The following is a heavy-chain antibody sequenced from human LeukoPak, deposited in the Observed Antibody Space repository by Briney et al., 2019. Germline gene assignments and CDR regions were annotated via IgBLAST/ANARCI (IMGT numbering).Heavy chain of an antibody. CDR2: MNPNSGNA. V-gene: IGHV1-8*02. J-gene: IGHJ4*02. CDR3: ARYGVAAAGI. Sequence: ASVKVSCKASGYTFTSYGISWVRQAPGQGLEWMGWMNPNSGNAGYAQKFQGRVTMTRNTSISTAYMELSSLRSEDTAVYYCARYGVAAAGIWGQGTLVTVSS. D-gene: IGHD6-13*01. CDR1: GYTFTSYG.